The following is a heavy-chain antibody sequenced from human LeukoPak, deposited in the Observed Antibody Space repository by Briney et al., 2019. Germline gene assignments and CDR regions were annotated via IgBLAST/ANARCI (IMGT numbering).Heavy chain of an antibody. Sequence: SVKVSCKASGGTFSSYAISWVRQAPGQGLEWMGRIIPILGIANYAQKFQGRVTITADKSTSTACMELSSLRSEDTAVYYCARDPSFGMATERYWGQGTLVTVSS. J-gene: IGHJ4*02. V-gene: IGHV1-69*04. CDR1: GGTFSSYA. CDR3: ARDPSFGMATERY. D-gene: IGHD5-24*01. CDR2: IIPILGIA.